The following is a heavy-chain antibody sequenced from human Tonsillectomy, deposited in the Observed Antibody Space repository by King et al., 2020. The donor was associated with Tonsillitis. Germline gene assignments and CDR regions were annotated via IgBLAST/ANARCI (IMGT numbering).Heavy chain of an antibody. CDR2: IYYSGST. D-gene: IGHD6-13*01. CDR1: GGSISSSSDY. CDR3: AIFLGSSSSWYYFDY. V-gene: IGHV4-39*07. Sequence: LQLQESGPGLVKPSETLSLTCTVSGGSISSSSDYWGWIRQPPGKGLEWIGSIYYSGSTYYNPSLKSRVTISVDTSKNQFSLKLSSVTAADTAVYYCAIFLGSSSSWYYFDYWGQGTLVTVSS. J-gene: IGHJ4*02.